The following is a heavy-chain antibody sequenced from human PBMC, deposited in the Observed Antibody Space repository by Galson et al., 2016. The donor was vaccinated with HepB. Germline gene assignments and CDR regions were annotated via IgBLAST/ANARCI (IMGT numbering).Heavy chain of an antibody. J-gene: IGHJ5*02. D-gene: IGHD3-10*01. Sequence: SLRLSCAASGFTFSSYGMHWVRQAPGKWLEWVAVISYDGSKNYYADSVKGRFTISRDNSKNTLYLQMNSLRAEDTAVYYCAKDAYYYGSGSYSSLHHWGQGTLVTVSS. CDR3: AKDAYYYGSGSYSSLHH. CDR1: GFTFSSYG. CDR2: ISYDGSKN. V-gene: IGHV3-30*18.